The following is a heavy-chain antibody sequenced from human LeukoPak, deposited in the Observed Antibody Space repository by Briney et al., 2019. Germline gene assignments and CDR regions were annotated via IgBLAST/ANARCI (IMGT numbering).Heavy chain of an antibody. Sequence: GSLRLSCAASGFTFSSFGMSWVRQPPGKGLEWIGSIYYSGSTYYNPSLKSRVTISVDTSKNQSSLKLSSVTAADTAVYYCARDWATVTELDYWGQGTLVTVSS. J-gene: IGHJ4*02. CDR3: ARDWATVTELDY. V-gene: IGHV4-38-2*02. CDR1: GFTFSSFGM. CDR2: IYYSGST. D-gene: IGHD4-17*01.